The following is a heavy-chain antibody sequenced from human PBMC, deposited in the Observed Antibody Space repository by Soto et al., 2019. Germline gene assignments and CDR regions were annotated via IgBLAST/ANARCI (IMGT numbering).Heavy chain of an antibody. CDR2: IWSDGNNK. V-gene: IGHV3-33*01. CDR3: ARIQLDTIMALDY. Sequence: QVQLVESGGGVVQPGRSLRLSCAASGFIFNTYGFHWVRQAPGKGLEWVSVIWSDGNNKYYADSVKGRFTISRDSSKNTLYLQRNSLRVEDTAVYYCARIQLDTIMALDYWGQGTLVTVSS. CDR1: GFIFNTYG. D-gene: IGHD1-1*01. J-gene: IGHJ4*02.